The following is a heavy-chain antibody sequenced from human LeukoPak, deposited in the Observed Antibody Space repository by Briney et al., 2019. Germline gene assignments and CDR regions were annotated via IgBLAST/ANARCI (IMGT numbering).Heavy chain of an antibody. Sequence: SLTLSLTCTVSGGSISSSSYYWGWIRHPPGKGLEWIGSIYYSGSTYYNPSLKSPVTIYVATSKNHFSLKLSSVTAADTAVYYCARHVWEPFYGDYEGYWGQGTLVTVSS. CDR1: GGSISSSSYY. CDR3: ARHVWEPFYGDYEGY. D-gene: IGHD4-17*01. J-gene: IGHJ4*02. CDR2: IYYSGST. V-gene: IGHV4-39*01.